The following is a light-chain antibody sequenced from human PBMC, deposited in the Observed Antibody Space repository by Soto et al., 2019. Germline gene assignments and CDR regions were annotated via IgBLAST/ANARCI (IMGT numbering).Light chain of an antibody. J-gene: IGLJ3*02. CDR3: VLLYGGDWV. Sequence: QAVVTQEPSLTVSPGGTVTLTCALTTGAVTSDYYPNWFQRKPGQALRTLIYRTSNKHSWTPARFSGSLLGGKAALTLSGVQPEDEVYYFCVLLYGGDWVFGGGTKLTVL. CDR1: TGAVTSDYY. V-gene: IGLV7-43*01. CDR2: RTS.